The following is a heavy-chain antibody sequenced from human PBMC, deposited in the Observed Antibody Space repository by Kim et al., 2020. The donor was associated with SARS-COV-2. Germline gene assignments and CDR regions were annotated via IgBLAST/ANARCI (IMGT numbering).Heavy chain of an antibody. Sequence: KSRVTISVDTSKNQFSLKLSSVTAADTAVYYCARLLPTGGYDYYYYGMDVWGQGTTVTVSS. V-gene: IGHV4-39*07. J-gene: IGHJ6*02. D-gene: IGHD5-12*01. CDR3: ARLLPTGGYDYYYYGMDV.